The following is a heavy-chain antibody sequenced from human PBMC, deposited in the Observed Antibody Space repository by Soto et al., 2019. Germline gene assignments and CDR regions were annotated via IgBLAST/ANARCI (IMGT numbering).Heavy chain of an antibody. D-gene: IGHD3-10*01. Sequence: GGSLRLSCAASGFTFSNSTMHWVRQAPGKGLEWVALISYDEIDKYFADAVKGRFTISRDNSKNTLYLQMDSLRAEDTAVYYCAGRSGSSDYWGRGTLVTVSS. CDR2: ISYDEIDK. J-gene: IGHJ4*02. V-gene: IGHV3-30*04. CDR1: GFTFSNST. CDR3: AGRSGSSDY.